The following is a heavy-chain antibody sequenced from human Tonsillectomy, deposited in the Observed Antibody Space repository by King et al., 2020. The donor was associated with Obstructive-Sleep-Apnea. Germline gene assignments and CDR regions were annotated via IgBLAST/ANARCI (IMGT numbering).Heavy chain of an antibody. CDR2: INYSGST. J-gene: IGHJ3*02. Sequence: VQLQESGPGLVKPSETLSLTCTVSGGSISSYYWSWIRQPPGKGLAWIGFINYSGSTNFNPSLKSRVTISVDTSNNQFSVRLSSVTAADAAVYYCARGGWELLHDAFDIWGQGTMVTVSS. V-gene: IGHV4-59*01. D-gene: IGHD1-26*01. CDR1: GGSISSYY. CDR3: ARGGWELLHDAFDI.